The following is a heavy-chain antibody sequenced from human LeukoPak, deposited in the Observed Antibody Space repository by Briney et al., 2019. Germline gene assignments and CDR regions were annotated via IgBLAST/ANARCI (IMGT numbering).Heavy chain of an antibody. CDR1: GFTFSSYG. D-gene: IGHD4-23*01. CDR2: ISYDGSNK. V-gene: IGHV3-30*18. Sequence: GGSLRLSCAASGFTFSSYGMHWVRQAPGKGLEWVAVISYDGSNKYYADSVKGRFTTSRDNSKNTLYLQMNSLRAEDTAVHYCAKDQYGGNSDYYYGMDVWGQGTTVTVSS. CDR3: AKDQYGGNSDYYYGMDV. J-gene: IGHJ6*02.